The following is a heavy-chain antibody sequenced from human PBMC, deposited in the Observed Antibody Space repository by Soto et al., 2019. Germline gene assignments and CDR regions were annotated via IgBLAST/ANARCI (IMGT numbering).Heavy chain of an antibody. CDR1: GFSFTTCW. D-gene: IGHD1-1*01. J-gene: IGHJ6*02. Sequence: PGESLKISCKASGFSFTTCWIGWVRQRPGKGLEWMGIINPGDSEIRYSPSFQGQVTISADRSISTAYLQWSTLKASDTAMYYCARHEQLYYAYYGMDVWGQGTTVTVSS. CDR2: INPGDSEI. V-gene: IGHV5-51*01. CDR3: ARHEQLYYAYYGMDV.